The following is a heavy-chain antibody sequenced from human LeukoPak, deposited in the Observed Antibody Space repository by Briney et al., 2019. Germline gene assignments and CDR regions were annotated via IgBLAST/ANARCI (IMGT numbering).Heavy chain of an antibody. V-gene: IGHV3-23*01. Sequence: PGGSLRLSCAASGFTFSSYAMSWVRQAPGKGLEWVSAISGSGGSTYYADSVKGRFTISRDNAKNSLYLQMNSLRDEDTAVYYCARGYSGWTNYFDYWGQGTLVTVSS. J-gene: IGHJ4*02. CDR1: GFTFSSYA. CDR2: ISGSGGST. CDR3: ARGYSGWTNYFDY. D-gene: IGHD6-19*01.